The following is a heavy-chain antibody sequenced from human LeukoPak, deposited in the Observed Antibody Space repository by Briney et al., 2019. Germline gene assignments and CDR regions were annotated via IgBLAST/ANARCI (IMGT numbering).Heavy chain of an antibody. V-gene: IGHV3-73*01. Sequence: PGGSLKLSCAPSGFSFTGSAMHCVRQAPEEGLGWVGRIRSKANRYTTASPASVQARFTISREESKNTAYLPMNSLNTAAMPVYYCTMGATTVDYWGQGTLVTVSS. D-gene: IGHD1-26*01. CDR1: GFSFTGSA. CDR3: TMGATTVDY. CDR2: IRSKANRYTT. J-gene: IGHJ4*02.